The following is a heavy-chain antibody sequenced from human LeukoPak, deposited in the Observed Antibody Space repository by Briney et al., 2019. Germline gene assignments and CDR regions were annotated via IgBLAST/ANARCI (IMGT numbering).Heavy chain of an antibody. J-gene: IGHJ4*02. D-gene: IGHD3-10*01. CDR2: IASHGGEK. V-gene: IGHV3-30*04. CDR1: GFTFNHYP. Sequence: GVSLRLSCTASGFTFNHYPIHWVRQAPGKGLEWVAVIASHGGEKYYAVSVKGRFTISRDSSKNTPYLQMNSLRAEDTALYYCAIRGSPMVRNYWGQGTLVTVSS. CDR3: AIRGSPMVRNY.